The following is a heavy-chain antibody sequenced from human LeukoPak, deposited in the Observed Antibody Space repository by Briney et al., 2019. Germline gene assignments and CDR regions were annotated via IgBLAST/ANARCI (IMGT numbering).Heavy chain of an antibody. J-gene: IGHJ4*02. V-gene: IGHV1-18*01. CDR3: ARGGVEGIVGATTYGY. CDR1: GYTFTSYG. Sequence: GASVKVSCKASGYTFTSYGISWVRQAPGQGLEWMGWISAYNGNTNYAQKLQGRVTMTTDTFTSTAYMELRSLRSDDTAVYYCARGGVEGIVGATTYGYWGQGTLVTVSS. D-gene: IGHD1-26*01. CDR2: ISAYNGNT.